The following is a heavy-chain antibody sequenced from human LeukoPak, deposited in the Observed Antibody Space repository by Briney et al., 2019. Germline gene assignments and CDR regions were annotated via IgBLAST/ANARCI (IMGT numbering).Heavy chain of an antibody. J-gene: IGHJ4*02. CDR1: GFTFSSCA. CDR3: AKDTSSSGSYFDH. CDR2: ISGSGGST. Sequence: PGGSLRLSCAASGFTFSSCAMGWVRQAPGKGLEWVSAISGSGGSTYYIASVKGRFTISRDNSRNTVFLQMSSLRAEDTAVYSCAKDTSSSGSYFDHWGQGILVTVSS. D-gene: IGHD3-10*01. V-gene: IGHV3-23*01.